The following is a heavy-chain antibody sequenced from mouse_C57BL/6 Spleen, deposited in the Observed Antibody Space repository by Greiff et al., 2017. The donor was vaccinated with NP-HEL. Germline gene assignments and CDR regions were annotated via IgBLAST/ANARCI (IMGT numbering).Heavy chain of an antibody. V-gene: IGHV1-18*01. CDR1: GYTFTDYN. Sequence: VQLQQSGPELVKPGASVKIPCKASGYTFTDYNMDWVKQSHGKSLEWIGDINPNNGGTIYNQKFKGQATLTVDKSSSTAYMELRRLTSEDTAVYYCAKKGGFYYYGSSSYAMDYWGQGTSVTVSS. D-gene: IGHD1-1*01. J-gene: IGHJ4*01. CDR2: INPNNGGT. CDR3: AKKGGFYYYGSSSYAMDY.